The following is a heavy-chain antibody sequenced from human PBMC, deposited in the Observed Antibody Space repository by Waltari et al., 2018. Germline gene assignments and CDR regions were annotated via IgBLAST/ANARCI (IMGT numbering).Heavy chain of an antibody. Sequence: QVQLQESGPGLVKPSETLSLPCAVSGYSISSGYYWRWLRQPPGKGLEWIGSIYHSGSTYYNPSLKSRVTISVDTSKNQFALKLSSVTAADTAVYYCARGGAAGYNWFDPWGQGTLVTVSS. D-gene: IGHD6-13*01. V-gene: IGHV4-38-2*01. CDR1: GYSISSGYY. J-gene: IGHJ5*02. CDR2: IYHSGST. CDR3: ARGGAAGYNWFDP.